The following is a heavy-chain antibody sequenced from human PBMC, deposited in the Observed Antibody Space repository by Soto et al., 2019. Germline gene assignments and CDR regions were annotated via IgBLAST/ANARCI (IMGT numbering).Heavy chain of an antibody. J-gene: IGHJ6*02. CDR2: IYYSGST. CDR3: ARHYGSGSYYMDV. D-gene: IGHD3-10*01. CDR1: GGSISSSSYY. V-gene: IGHV4-39*01. Sequence: PSETLSLTCTVSGGSISSSSYYWGWIRQPPGKGLEWIGSIYYSGSTYYNPSLKSRVTISVDTSKNQFSLKLSSVTAADTAVYYCARHYGSGSYYMDVWGQGTTVTVSS.